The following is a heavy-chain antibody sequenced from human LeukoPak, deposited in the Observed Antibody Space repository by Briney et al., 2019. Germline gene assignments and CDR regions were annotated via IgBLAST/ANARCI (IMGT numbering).Heavy chain of an antibody. CDR1: GFTVSSNY. V-gene: IGHV3-53*01. CDR3: ARGAGSYEYYMDV. Sequence: GGSLRLSCAASGFTVSSNYMSWVCQAPGKGLEWVSVIYSGGSTYYADSVKGRFTISRDNSTNTLYLQMNSLRAEDTAVYYCARGAGSYEYYMDVWGKGTTVTVSS. D-gene: IGHD3-10*01. CDR2: IYSGGST. J-gene: IGHJ6*03.